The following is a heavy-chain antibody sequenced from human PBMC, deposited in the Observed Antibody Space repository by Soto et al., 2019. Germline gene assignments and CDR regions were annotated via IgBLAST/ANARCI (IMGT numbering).Heavy chain of an antibody. V-gene: IGHV1-18*01. J-gene: IGHJ5*02. CDR1: GYTFSNYG. Sequence: ASVKVSFKTSGYTFSNYGITWLRQAPGQPLEWLGWISLYSDGTSYAQKFRGRVSMTTDTSTTTAYMELRSLRSDDTAVYYCARVVPGAEAWFGPWGQGTLVTVS. CDR2: ISLYSDGT. CDR3: ARVVPGAEAWFGP.